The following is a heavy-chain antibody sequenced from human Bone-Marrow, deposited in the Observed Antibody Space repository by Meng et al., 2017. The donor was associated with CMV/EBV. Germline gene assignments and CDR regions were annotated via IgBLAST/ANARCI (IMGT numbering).Heavy chain of an antibody. D-gene: IGHD3-3*01. CDR2: ISSSSSYI. Sequence: GESLKISCAASGFSFNENTMNWVRQAPGKGLEWVSSISSSSSYIFYADSVKGRFTISRDNAKNTLYLQMNSLRAEDTAVYYCARDLIMEWLTKFYYYYYGMDVWGQGTTVTVSS. V-gene: IGHV3-21*01. J-gene: IGHJ6*02. CDR3: ARDLIMEWLTKFYYYYYGMDV. CDR1: GFSFNENT.